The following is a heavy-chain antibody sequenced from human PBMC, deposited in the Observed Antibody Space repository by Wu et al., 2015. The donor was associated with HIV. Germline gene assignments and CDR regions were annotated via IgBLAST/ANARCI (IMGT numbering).Heavy chain of an antibody. Sequence: QVQLVQSGAEVKKPGSSVKVSCKASGGTFSSYAISWVRQAPGQELEWMGRIIPIFGTANYAQKFQGRVTITADESTSTAYMELSSLRSEDTAVYYCASLRGGRDGYNNDAFDIWGQGTMVTVVF. D-gene: IGHD5-24*01. V-gene: IGHV1-69*13. CDR2: IIPIFGTA. J-gene: IGHJ3*02. CDR3: ASLRGGRDGYNNDAFDI. CDR1: GGTFSSYA.